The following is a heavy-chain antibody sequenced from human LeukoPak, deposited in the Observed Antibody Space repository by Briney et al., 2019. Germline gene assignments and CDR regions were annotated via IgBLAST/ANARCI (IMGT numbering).Heavy chain of an antibody. CDR3: ARAPATAIPEGPFDY. J-gene: IGHJ4*02. Sequence: SVNVSCKASGGTFSSYAISWVRQAPGQGLEWMGGIIPIFGTANYAQKFQGRVTITADESTSTAYMELSSLRSEDTAVYYCARAPATAIPEGPFDYWGQGTLVTVSS. CDR1: GGTFSSYA. D-gene: IGHD2-2*02. V-gene: IGHV1-69*13. CDR2: IIPIFGTA.